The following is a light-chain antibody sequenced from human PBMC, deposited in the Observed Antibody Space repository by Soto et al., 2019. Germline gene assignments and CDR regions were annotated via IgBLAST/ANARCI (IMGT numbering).Light chain of an antibody. V-gene: IGKV1-5*03. CDR3: QQYSTSYRT. J-gene: IGKJ1*01. Sequence: DMQMTQSPSTLSASVGDRVTITCRASQSINSWLAWYQQKPGKAPKLLIYKASSLESGVPSRFSGSGSGTEFTLTISSLQPDDFATYYCQQYSTSYRTFGQGTRVEIK. CDR2: KAS. CDR1: QSINSW.